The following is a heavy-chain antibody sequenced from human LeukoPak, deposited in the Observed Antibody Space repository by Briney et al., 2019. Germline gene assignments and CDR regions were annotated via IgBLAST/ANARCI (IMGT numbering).Heavy chain of an antibody. D-gene: IGHD3-22*01. V-gene: IGHV3-21*01. J-gene: IGHJ4*02. Sequence: GGSLRLSCAASGFTFSSYSMHWVRQAPGKGLEWVSLISTSSIYIYYADSVKGRFTISRDNAKSSLYLQINSLRAEDTAVYYCARAVWDSSGYYYDYWGQGTLVAVSS. CDR1: GFTFSSYS. CDR3: ARAVWDSSGYYYDY. CDR2: ISTSSIYI.